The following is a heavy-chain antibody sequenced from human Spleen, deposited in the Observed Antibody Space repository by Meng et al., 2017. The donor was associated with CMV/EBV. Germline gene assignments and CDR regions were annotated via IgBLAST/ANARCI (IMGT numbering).Heavy chain of an antibody. CDR2: TYYRSKWYN. V-gene: IGHV6-1*01. J-gene: IGHJ4*02. CDR1: GDSVSSNSAA. CDR3: ARGGLRFLEWAHRFDY. D-gene: IGHD3-3*01. Sequence: SQTLSLTCAISGDSVSSNSAAWNWIRQSPSRGLEWLGRTYYRSKWYNDYAVSVKSRITINPDTSKNQFSLQLNSVTPEDTAVYYCARGGLRFLEWAHRFDYWGQGTLVTVSS.